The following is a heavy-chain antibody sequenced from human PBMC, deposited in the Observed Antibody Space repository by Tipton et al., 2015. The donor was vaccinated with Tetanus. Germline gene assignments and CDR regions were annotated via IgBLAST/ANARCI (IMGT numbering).Heavy chain of an antibody. D-gene: IGHD5-24*01. Sequence: TLSLTCSVSGGSLRSGDHYWSWIRQPPGKGLEWIAYIFYSGRTQYNPSLKSRVTISVDTAKNQFSLQLYSVTAADTAVYYCARTTRRWLHPDYWGQGTLVTVSS. J-gene: IGHJ4*02. V-gene: IGHV4-61*08. CDR2: IFYSGRT. CDR3: ARTTRRWLHPDY. CDR1: GGSLRSGDHY.